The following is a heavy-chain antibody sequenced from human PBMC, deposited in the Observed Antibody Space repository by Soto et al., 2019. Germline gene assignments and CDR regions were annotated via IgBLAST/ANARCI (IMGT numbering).Heavy chain of an antibody. CDR2: INSAGSSA. J-gene: IGHJ4*02. V-gene: IGHV3-74*01. CDR1: GFTFSSYW. D-gene: IGHD1-7*01. Sequence: EVQLVESGGGLLQPGGSLRLSCAASGFTFSSYWMHWVRQAPGKGLVWVSRINSAGSSAYYADSVRGRFTISRDNAKNTLSLQMNSLRAEDTAVYYCTRGAQNYYYFDYWGQGTLVTVSP. CDR3: TRGAQNYYYFDY.